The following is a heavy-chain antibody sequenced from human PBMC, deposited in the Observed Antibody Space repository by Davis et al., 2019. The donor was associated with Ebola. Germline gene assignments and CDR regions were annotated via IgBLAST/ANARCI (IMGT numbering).Heavy chain of an antibody. Sequence: GESLKISCAASGFTFSDYYMSWIRQAPGKGLEWVSYISSSGSTIYYADSVKGRFTISRDNAKNSLYLQMNSLRAEDTAVYYCARDQMDIVLVPVVGFDYWGQGTLVTVSS. CDR3: ARDQMDIVLVPVVGFDY. J-gene: IGHJ4*02. D-gene: IGHD2-2*03. CDR1: GFTFSDYY. V-gene: IGHV3-11*01. CDR2: ISSSGSTI.